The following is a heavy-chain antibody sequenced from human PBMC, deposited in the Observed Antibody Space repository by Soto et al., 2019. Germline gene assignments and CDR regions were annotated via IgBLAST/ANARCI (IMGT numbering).Heavy chain of an antibody. CDR3: AKDPPYSGSYPYYFDY. Sequence: VPLLESGGGLVQPGGSLRLSCAASGFTFSSYAMSWVRQAPGKGLEWVSAISGSGGSTYYADSVKGRFTISRDNSKNTLYLQMNSLRAEDTAVYYCAKDPPYSGSYPYYFDYWGQGTLVTVSS. CDR2: ISGSGGST. J-gene: IGHJ4*02. D-gene: IGHD1-26*01. V-gene: IGHV3-23*01. CDR1: GFTFSSYA.